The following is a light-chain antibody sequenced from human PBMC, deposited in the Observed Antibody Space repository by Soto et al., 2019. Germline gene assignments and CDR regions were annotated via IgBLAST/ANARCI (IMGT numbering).Light chain of an antibody. CDR3: TSYAGSNIWV. J-gene: IGLJ3*02. CDR1: SSDVGGYNY. Sequence: QSALTQPPSASGSPGQSVTITWTGTSSDVGGYNYVSWYQQYPGKAPKLMIYEVSKRPSGVPDRFSGSKSGKTASLTVSGLQPEDEADYYCTSYAGSNIWVFGGGTKLTVL. V-gene: IGLV2-8*01. CDR2: EVS.